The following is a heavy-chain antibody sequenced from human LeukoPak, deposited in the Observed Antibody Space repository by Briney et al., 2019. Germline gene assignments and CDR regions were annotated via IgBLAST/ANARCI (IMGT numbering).Heavy chain of an antibody. CDR1: GFTFSSYA. V-gene: IGHV3-43*01. D-gene: IGHD3-22*01. CDR3: AKDMAYYDSSGYPLFDY. CDR2: ISWDGGST. Sequence: GGSLRLSCAASGFTFSSYAMSWVRQAPGKGLEWVSLISWDGGSTYYADSVKGRFTISRDNSKNSLYLQMNSLRTEDTALYYCAKDMAYYDSSGYPLFDYWGQGTLVTVSS. J-gene: IGHJ4*02.